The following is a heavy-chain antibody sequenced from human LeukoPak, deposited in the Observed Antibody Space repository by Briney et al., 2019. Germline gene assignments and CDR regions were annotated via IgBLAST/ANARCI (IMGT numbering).Heavy chain of an antibody. J-gene: IGHJ4*02. CDR2: IYYSGST. Sequence: SETLSLTCTVSGGSISSSSYYWGWIRQPPGKGLEWIGSIYYSGSTYYNPSLKSRVTISVDTSKNQFSLKLSSVTAADTAVYYCARHDSRSIAARWVLDYFDYWGQGTLVTVSS. D-gene: IGHD6-6*01. CDR3: ARHDSRSIAARWVLDYFDY. V-gene: IGHV4-39*01. CDR1: GGSISSSSYY.